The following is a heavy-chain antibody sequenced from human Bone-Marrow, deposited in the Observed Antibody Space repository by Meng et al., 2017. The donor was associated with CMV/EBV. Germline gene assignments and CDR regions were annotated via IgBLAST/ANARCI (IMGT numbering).Heavy chain of an antibody. V-gene: IGHV1-46*01. CDR2: INPSGGST. CDR3: ARELWDLGYCSSTSCRGGTGVDY. D-gene: IGHD2-2*01. CDR1: GYTFTSYY. Sequence: ASVKVSCKASGYTFTSYYMHWVRQAPGQGLEWMGIINPSGGSTSYVQKFQGRVTMTRDTSTSTVYMELSSLRSDDTAVYYCARELWDLGYCSSTSCRGGTGVDYWGQGTLVTVSS. J-gene: IGHJ4*02.